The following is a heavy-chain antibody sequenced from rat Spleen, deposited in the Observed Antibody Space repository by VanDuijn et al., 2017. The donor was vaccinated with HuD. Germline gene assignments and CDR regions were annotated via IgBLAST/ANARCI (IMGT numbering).Heavy chain of an antibody. D-gene: IGHD1-4*01. CDR1: GFTFSNYG. CDR2: VSPSGGST. Sequence: EVQLVESGGGLVQPGRSLKLSCAVSGFTFSNYGLHWIRQAPTKRLEWVAFVSPSGGSTYYRDSGKGRFTISRDNAKSTLYLQMDSLRPDDTATYYCTSHGARGSRFAYWGQGTLVTVSS. J-gene: IGHJ3*01. V-gene: IGHV5-19*01. CDR3: TSHGARGSRFAY.